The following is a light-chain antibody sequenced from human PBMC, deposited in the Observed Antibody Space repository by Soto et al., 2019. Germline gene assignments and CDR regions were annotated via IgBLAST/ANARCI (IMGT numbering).Light chain of an antibody. CDR2: DAS. Sequence: IQMTQSPSTLSASIGDRVTITCRASQSINNRLAWYQQMPGKAPNLLIYDASSLESGVPSRFRGSGSETEFTLTISGLQPDDFATYYRQQFIDGWTFGQGTKVDIK. J-gene: IGKJ1*01. CDR1: QSINNR. CDR3: QQFIDGWT. V-gene: IGKV1-5*01.